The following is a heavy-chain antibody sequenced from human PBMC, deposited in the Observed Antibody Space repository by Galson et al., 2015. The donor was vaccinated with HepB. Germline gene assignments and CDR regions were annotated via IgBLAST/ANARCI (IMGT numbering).Heavy chain of an antibody. CDR2: ISSSSSYT. D-gene: IGHD2-2*01. CDR3: ARQVLTRERIVVVPAATDY. J-gene: IGHJ4*02. Sequence: SLRLSCAASGFTFSDYYMSWIRQAPGKGLEWVSYISSSSSYTNYADSVKGRFTISRDNAKNSLYLQMNSLRAEDTAVHYCARQVLTRERIVVVPAATDYWGQGTLVTVSS. CDR1: GFTFSDYY. V-gene: IGHV3-11*06.